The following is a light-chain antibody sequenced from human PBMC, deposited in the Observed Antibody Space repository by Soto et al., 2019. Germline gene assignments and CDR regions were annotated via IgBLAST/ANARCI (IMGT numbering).Light chain of an antibody. Sequence: QSVATQPASVSGSPGQSITISCTGTSSVVGSYNLVSWYQQHPGKAPKLMIYEVSKRPSGVSNRFSGSKSGNTASLTISGLQAEDEADYYCCSYAGSSTFYVFGTGTKVTVL. V-gene: IGLV2-23*02. J-gene: IGLJ1*01. CDR2: EVS. CDR3: CSYAGSSTFYV. CDR1: SSVVGSYNL.